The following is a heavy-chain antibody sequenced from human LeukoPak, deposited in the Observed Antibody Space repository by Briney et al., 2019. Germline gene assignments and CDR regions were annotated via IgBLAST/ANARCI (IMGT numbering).Heavy chain of an antibody. D-gene: IGHD3-22*01. CDR2: IYYSGTT. CDR1: GGSIISSTYY. J-gene: IGHJ3*02. V-gene: IGHV4-39*01. CDR3: GRHGGGYYDGTVNSYGSHAFDI. Sequence: SETLSLTCTVSGGSIISSTYYWGWIRQPPGKGLEWIGSIYYSGTTYYNPSLKSRVTISVDTSRNQFSLKLSFVTAADTAVFHGGRHGGGYYDGTVNSYGSHAFDIWGKGTMSPSLQ.